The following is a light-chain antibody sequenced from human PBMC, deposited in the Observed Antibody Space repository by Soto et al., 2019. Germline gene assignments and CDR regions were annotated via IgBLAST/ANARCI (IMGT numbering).Light chain of an antibody. CDR3: QSYDSSLSGVV. J-gene: IGLJ2*01. Sequence: VLTQPPSVSGAPGQRVTISCTGSSSNIGAGYDVHWYQQLPGTAPKLLIYGNSNRPSGVPDRFSGSKSGTSASLAITGLQAEDEADYYCQSYDSSLSGVVFGGGTK. CDR1: SSNIGAGYD. CDR2: GNS. V-gene: IGLV1-40*01.